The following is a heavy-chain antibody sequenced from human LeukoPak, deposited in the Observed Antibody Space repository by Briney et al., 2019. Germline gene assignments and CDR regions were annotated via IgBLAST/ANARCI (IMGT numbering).Heavy chain of an antibody. CDR2: ISSSGSTI. V-gene: IGHV3-48*03. J-gene: IGHJ6*03. CDR3: AKTTSSRGAFYYYYYMDV. CDR1: GFTFSSYE. D-gene: IGHD1-7*01. Sequence: GGSLRLSCAASGFTFSSYEMNWVRQAPGKGLEWVSYISSSGSTIYYADSVKGRFTISRDNAKNSLYLQVNSLRAEDTAVYYCAKTTSSRGAFYYYYYMDVWGKGTTVTISS.